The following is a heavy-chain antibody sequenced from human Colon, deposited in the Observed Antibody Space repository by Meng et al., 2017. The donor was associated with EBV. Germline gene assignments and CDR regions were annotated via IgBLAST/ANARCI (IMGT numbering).Heavy chain of an antibody. V-gene: IGHV4-39*01. CDR3: ARHTFSGNPGGIDS. J-gene: IGHJ4*02. CDR1: GGPISRTGTC. Sequence: QLRLRESGLGLVKPSGTLSRTCTVSGGPISRTGTCGGWIRQPPGKGLEWIGSQCHADDTYYNPSLMGRVTISVDTSKNQVSLKLTSVTAADTSIYYCARHTFSGNPGGIDSWGQGILVTVSS. D-gene: IGHD4-23*01. CDR2: QCHADDT.